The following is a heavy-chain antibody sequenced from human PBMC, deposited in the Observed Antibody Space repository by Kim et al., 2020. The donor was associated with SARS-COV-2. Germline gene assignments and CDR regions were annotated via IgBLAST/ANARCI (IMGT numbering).Heavy chain of an antibody. Sequence: SETLSLTCTVSGDSISDRNYHWGWIRQAPGKGLEWIGSINYSGSTFFNPSLKRRVTSSMDTSQNHFFLNLTSMTAADTAVYYCARDRWFIFWAHFDYWGQGISVTVSS. J-gene: IGHJ4*02. CDR3: ARDRWFIFWAHFDY. CDR2: INYSGST. V-gene: IGHV4-39*07. D-gene: IGHD3-9*01. CDR1: GDSISDRNYH.